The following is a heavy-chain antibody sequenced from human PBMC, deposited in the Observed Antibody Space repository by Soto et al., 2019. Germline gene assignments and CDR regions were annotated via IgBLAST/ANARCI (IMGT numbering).Heavy chain of an antibody. D-gene: IGHD6-13*01. CDR3: ARVRSSSWYW. J-gene: IGHJ3*01. CDR1: GYTLTELS. CDR2: FDPEDGET. Sequence: ASVKVSCKVSGYTLTELSMHWVRQAPGKGLEWMGGFDPEDGETIYAQKFQGRVTITEDESTGTAYMELSSLRSEDTAVYYCARVRSSSWYWWGQGTMVTVSS. V-gene: IGHV1-24*01.